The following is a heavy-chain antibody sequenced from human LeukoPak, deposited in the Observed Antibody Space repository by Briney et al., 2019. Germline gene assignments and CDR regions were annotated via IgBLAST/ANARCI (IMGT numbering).Heavy chain of an antibody. D-gene: IGHD5-12*01. CDR2: IKQDGSEK. J-gene: IGHJ4*02. CDR1: GISFGSYW. Sequence: GGSLRLSCGASGISFGSYWMSWVRQAPGKGLEWVANIKQDGSEKYYVDSVKGRFTISRDNAKNSLYLQMNSLRAEDTAVYYCARIIRGYADYWGQGTLVTVSS. CDR3: ARIIRGYADY. V-gene: IGHV3-7*01.